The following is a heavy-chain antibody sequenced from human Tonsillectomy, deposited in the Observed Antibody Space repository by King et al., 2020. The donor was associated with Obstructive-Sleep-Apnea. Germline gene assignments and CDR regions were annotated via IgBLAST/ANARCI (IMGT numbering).Heavy chain of an antibody. CDR1: GFTFSSYS. CDR2: ISSSSSTI. J-gene: IGHJ3*02. V-gene: IGHV3-48*04. CDR3: ANGLRAAGLGDAFDS. Sequence: VQLVESGGGLVQPGGSLRLSCAASGFTFSSYSMNWVRQAPGKGLEWVSYISSSSSTIYYADSVKGRFTISRDNPKNSLYLQMNSLRAEDTAVYYCANGLRAAGLGDAFDSWGQGTLVTVSS. D-gene: IGHD6-13*01.